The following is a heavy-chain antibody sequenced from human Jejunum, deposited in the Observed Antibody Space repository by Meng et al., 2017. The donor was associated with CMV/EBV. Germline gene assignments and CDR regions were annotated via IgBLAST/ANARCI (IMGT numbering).Heavy chain of an antibody. CDR2: SNPNTGGT. D-gene: IGHD3-10*01. V-gene: IGHV1-2*02. CDR3: ARGASIGVRGVFYFDY. J-gene: IGHJ4*02. CDR1: GYTFLGSV. Sequence: QYGAEVQKPGALGQASGNAAGYTFLGSVMHWGRHAPGQRPEWRRGSNPNTGGTNCAQKFQGRVTMARDTSITTAYMELSGLRSDDTAVYYCARGASIGVRGVFYFDYWGQGTLVTVSS.